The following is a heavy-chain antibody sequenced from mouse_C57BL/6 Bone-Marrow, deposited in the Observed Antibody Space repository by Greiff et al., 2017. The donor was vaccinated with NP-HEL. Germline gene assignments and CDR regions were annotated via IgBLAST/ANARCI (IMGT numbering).Heavy chain of an antibody. CDR1: GFSINSDCY. Sequence: EVKLVESGPSLVRPSQTLSLTCTVTGFSINSDCYWIWIRQFPGNKLEYIGYTFYSGITYYNPSLESRTYITRDTSKNQFSLKLSSVTTEDTATYYCARGSYYSNCFYAMDYWGQGTSVTVSS. D-gene: IGHD2-5*01. CDR3: ARGSYYSNCFYAMDY. CDR2: TFYSGIT. J-gene: IGHJ4*01. V-gene: IGHV3-3*01.